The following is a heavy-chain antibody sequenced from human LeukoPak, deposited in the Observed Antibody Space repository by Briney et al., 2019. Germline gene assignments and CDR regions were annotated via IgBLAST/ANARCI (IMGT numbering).Heavy chain of an antibody. J-gene: IGHJ4*02. CDR2: ISSSSSYI. Sequence: GGSLRLSCAASGFTFSSYSMNWVRQAPGKGLEWVSSISSSSSYIYYADSVKGRFTISRDNSKNTLYLQMNSLRAEDTAVYYCAKGPLHYYDSSGYYSHWGQGTLVTVSS. D-gene: IGHD3-22*01. CDR1: GFTFSSYS. CDR3: AKGPLHYYDSSGYYSH. V-gene: IGHV3-21*04.